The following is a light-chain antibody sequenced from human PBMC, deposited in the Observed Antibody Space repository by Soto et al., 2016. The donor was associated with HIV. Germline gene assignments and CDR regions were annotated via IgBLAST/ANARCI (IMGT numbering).Light chain of an antibody. Sequence: SSELTQDPAVSVALGQTVRITCQGDSLETSYANWYQQKPGQAPILLIYPKYNRPPGISDRVSASSSGNTASLTITGTQTEDEGEYYCSSRDKSGSRLITFGGGPRLTV. CDR3: SSRDKSGSRLIT. J-gene: IGLJ2*01. V-gene: IGLV3-19*01. CDR1: SLETSY. CDR2: PKY.